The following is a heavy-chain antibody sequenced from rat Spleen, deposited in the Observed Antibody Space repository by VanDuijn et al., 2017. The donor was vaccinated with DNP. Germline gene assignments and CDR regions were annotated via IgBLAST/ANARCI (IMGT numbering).Heavy chain of an antibody. J-gene: IGHJ2*01. D-gene: IGHD1-7*01. CDR2: ITNSGGST. Sequence: EVQLVESGGGLVQPGRSLKLSCAASGFTFSNYGMAWVRQAPTKGLEWVASITNSGGSTYYRDSVKGRFTISRDNAKSTLYLQMDSLRSEDTATYYCTTALMGYWGQGVMVTVSS. CDR1: GFTFSNYG. V-gene: IGHV5-27*01. CDR3: TTALMGY.